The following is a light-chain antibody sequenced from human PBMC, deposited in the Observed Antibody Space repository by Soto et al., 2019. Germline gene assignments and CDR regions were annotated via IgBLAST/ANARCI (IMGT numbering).Light chain of an antibody. CDR2: SNN. V-gene: IGLV1-47*02. CDR3: AAWDDSLSLR. CDR1: SSNIGSNY. Sequence: QSVLTQPPSASGTPGQRVTISCSGSSSNIGSNYVYWYQQLPGTAPKLLIYSNNQRPSGVPDRFSGSKSGTSASLAISGLRSEDEADYYCAAWDDSLSLRLGNGTKVTVL. J-gene: IGLJ1*01.